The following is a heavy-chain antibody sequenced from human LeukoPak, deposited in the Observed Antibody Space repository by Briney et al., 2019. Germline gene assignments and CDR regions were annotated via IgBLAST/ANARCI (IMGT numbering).Heavy chain of an antibody. CDR2: IIPILGIA. J-gene: IGHJ4*02. V-gene: IGHV1-69*04. CDR3: ARDRAGSGSDY. Sequence: GASVKVSCTASGGTFISYAISWVRQAPGQGLEWMGRIIPILGIANYAQKFQGRVTITADKSTSTAYMELSSLRSEDTAVYYCARDRAGSGSDYWGQGTLVTVSS. D-gene: IGHD6-19*01. CDR1: GGTFISYA.